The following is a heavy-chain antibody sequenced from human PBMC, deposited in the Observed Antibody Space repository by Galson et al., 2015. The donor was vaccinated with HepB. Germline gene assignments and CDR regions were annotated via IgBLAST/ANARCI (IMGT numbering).Heavy chain of an antibody. CDR2: IGKSGTII. CDR3: ARVGAEGGTGIDY. Sequence: SLRLSCAASGFTFSTYNMNWVRQAPGKGLEWVSFIGKSGTIIYHADSVKGRFTVSRDNAKNSLYLQMNSLRDEDTAVYYCARVGAEGGTGIDYWGQGTLVTVSS. CDR1: GFTFSTYN. D-gene: IGHD6-13*01. J-gene: IGHJ4*02. V-gene: IGHV3-48*02.